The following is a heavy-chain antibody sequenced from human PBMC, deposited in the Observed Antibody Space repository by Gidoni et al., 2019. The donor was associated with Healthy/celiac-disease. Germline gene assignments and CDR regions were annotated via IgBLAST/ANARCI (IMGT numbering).Heavy chain of an antibody. V-gene: IGHV4-39*01. CDR2: IYYSGST. J-gene: IGHJ4*02. D-gene: IGHD3-16*02. Sequence: QLQLQESGPGLVKPSETLSLTCPVSAGPISSSRYSWGWIRQPPGKGLEWIGGIYYSGSTYYHPSLKSRVTISVDTSKNQFSLKLSSVTAADTAVYYCARKYYDYVWGSYRWRYFDYWGQGTLVTVSS. CDR1: AGPISSSRYS. CDR3: ARKYYDYVWGSYRWRYFDY.